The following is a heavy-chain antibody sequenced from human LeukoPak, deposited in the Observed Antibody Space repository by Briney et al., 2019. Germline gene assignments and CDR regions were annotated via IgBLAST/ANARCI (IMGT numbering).Heavy chain of an antibody. J-gene: IGHJ4*02. CDR3: ARLGGEVPGTGQVDY. D-gene: IGHD1-14*01. V-gene: IGHV4-34*01. CDR1: GGSFSGYY. CDR2: IDHSGST. Sequence: NPSETLSLTCAVYGGSFSGYYWSWIRQPPGKGLEWIGEIDHSGSTNYNPSLKSRVTISVDTSKNQFSLKLSSVTAADTAVYYCARLGGEVPGTGQVDYWGQGTLVTVSS.